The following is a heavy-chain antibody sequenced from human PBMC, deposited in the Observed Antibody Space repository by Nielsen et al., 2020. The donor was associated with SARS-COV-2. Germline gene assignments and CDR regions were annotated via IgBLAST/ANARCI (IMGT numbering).Heavy chain of an antibody. CDR2: ISWNSGSI. V-gene: IGHV3-9*01. CDR1: GFTFDDYA. J-gene: IGHJ6*02. CDR3: ATSGSGWDYYYGMDV. D-gene: IGHD6-19*01. Sequence: GGSLRLSCAASGFTFDDYAMHWVRQAPGQGLEWVSGISWNSGSIGYADSVKGRFTISRDNAKNSLYLQMNSLRAEDTALYYCATSGSGWDYYYGMDVWGQGTTVTVSS.